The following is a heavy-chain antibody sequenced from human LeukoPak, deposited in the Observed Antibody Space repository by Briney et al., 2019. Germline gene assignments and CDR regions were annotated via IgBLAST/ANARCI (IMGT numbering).Heavy chain of an antibody. D-gene: IGHD6-13*01. J-gene: IGHJ6*03. CDR1: GGSISGYY. Sequence: SETLSLTCTVSGGSISGYYWTWIRQPPGKGLEWIGYIYYSGSAYYNPSLKSRVAMSVDTSKNQFSLKLSSVSTADTAVYYCARDSWWTAAGYYYYMDVWGKGTTVTVSS. V-gene: IGHV4-59*01. CDR2: IYYSGSA. CDR3: ARDSWWTAAGYYYYMDV.